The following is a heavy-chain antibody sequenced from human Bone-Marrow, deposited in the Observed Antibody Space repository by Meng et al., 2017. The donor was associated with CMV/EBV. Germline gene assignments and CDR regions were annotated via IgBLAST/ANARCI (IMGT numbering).Heavy chain of an antibody. CDR1: GFTFSSFE. V-gene: IGHV3-48*03. J-gene: IGHJ6*02. CDR3: AKEKTIFGGSDGVDV. Sequence: GESLKISCAASGFTFSSFEMNWVRQAPGKGLEWVSHISGTGNTIYYADSVKGRFTISRDNSKNSLYLQMSSLRAEDTAFYYCAKEKTIFGGSDGVDVWGQGITVTVSS. CDR2: ISGTGNTI. D-gene: IGHD3-3*01.